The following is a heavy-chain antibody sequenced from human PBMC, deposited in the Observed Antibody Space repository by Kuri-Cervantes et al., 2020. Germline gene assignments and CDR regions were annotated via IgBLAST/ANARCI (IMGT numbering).Heavy chain of an antibody. J-gene: IGHJ4*02. CDR1: GFTFSDYY. V-gene: IGHV3-11*04. CDR2: ISSSGSTI. CDR3: ARDLFGALVVPAAIYY. Sequence: SLKIYCAASGFTFSDYYMSWIRHAPGKGLEWVSYISSSGSTIYYADSVKGRFTISRDNAKNSLYLQMNSLRAEDTAVYYCARDLFGALVVPAAIYYWGQGALVTVSS. D-gene: IGHD2-2*01.